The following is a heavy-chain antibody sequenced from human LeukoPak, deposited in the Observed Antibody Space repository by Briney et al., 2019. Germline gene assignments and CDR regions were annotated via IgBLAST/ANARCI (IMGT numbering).Heavy chain of an antibody. CDR3: ARSFYSYGYTDY. J-gene: IGHJ4*02. D-gene: IGHD5-18*01. CDR2: ISYDGSNN. V-gene: IGHV3-30-3*01. CDR1: GFTFSSYA. Sequence: GGSLRLSCAASGFTFSSYAMHWVRQAPGKGLEWVAVISYDGSNNYYADSVKGRFTISRDNSRKTVYVQMNSLRAEDTAMYYCARSFYSYGYTDYWGQGTLVTVSS.